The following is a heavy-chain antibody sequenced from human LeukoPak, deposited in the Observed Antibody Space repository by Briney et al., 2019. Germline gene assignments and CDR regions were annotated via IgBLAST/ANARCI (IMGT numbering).Heavy chain of an antibody. Sequence: SETLSLTCTVSGGSISSTIYYWGWIRQPPGKGLEWIGSIDYSGSTYYNPSLKSRVTISVDTSKNQFSPNLSSVTAADTAVYYCARTITVIKRYFDFWGQGTLVTVSS. V-gene: IGHV4-39*01. CDR1: GGSISSTIYY. D-gene: IGHD3-22*01. CDR3: ARTITVIKRYFDF. CDR2: IDYSGST. J-gene: IGHJ4*02.